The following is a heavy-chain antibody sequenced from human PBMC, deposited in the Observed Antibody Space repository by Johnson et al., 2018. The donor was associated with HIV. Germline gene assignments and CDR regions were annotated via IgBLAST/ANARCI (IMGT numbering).Heavy chain of an antibody. Sequence: VESGGGVVQPGRSLRLSCAASGFTFSSYAMHWVRQAPGKGLEWVEVISYDGSNKYYADSVKGRFTISRDNSKNTLYLQMNSLRAEDTAVYYCAVGLNTDAFDIWGQGTMVTVSS. CDR3: AVGLNTDAFDI. J-gene: IGHJ3*02. D-gene: IGHD3/OR15-3a*01. CDR2: ISYDGSNK. V-gene: IGHV3-30-3*01. CDR1: GFTFSSYA.